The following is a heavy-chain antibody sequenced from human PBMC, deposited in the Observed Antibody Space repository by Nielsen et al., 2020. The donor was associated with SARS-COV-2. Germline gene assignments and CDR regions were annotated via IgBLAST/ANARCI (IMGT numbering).Heavy chain of an antibody. J-gene: IGHJ4*02. CDR3: ARGGY. CDR1: GFTFSSYG. V-gene: IGHV3-53*04. CDR2: IYSGGST. Sequence: GESLKISCAASGFTFSSYGMHWVRQAPGKGREWVSVIYSGGSTYYADSVKGRFTISRHNSKNTLYLQMNSLRAEDTAVYYCARGGYWGQGTLVTVSS.